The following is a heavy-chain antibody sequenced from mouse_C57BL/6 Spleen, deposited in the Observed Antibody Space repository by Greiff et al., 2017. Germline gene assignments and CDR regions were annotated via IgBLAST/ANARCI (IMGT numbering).Heavy chain of an antibody. CDR3: SYDYGGY. CDR2: ISYDGSN. D-gene: IGHD2-4*01. CDR1: GYSITSGYY. Sequence: EVKLQESGPGLVKPSQSLSLTCSVTGYSITSGYYWNWIRQFPGNKLEWMGYISYDGSNNYNPSLKNRISITRDTSKNQFFLKLNSVTTEDTATYYCSYDYGGYWGQGTTLTVSS. J-gene: IGHJ2*01. V-gene: IGHV3-6*01.